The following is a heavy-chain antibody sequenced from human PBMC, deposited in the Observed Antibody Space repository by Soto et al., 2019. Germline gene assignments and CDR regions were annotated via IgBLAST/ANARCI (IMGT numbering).Heavy chain of an antibody. CDR2: INDSGST. Sequence: QVQLQQWGAGLLKPSETLSLTCAVYGGSFSGYYWSWIRQTPGKGLERIGEINDSGSTNHNPALTSRVTILVDTAKNQFSLRLCSVTAADAGVYCCARGLLVWFGELSRRGGYYDYMVVWGKGTSFTLSS. CDR1: GGSFSGYY. V-gene: IGHV4-34*01. D-gene: IGHD3-10*01. J-gene: IGHJ6*03. CDR3: ARGLLVWFGELSRRGGYYDYMVV.